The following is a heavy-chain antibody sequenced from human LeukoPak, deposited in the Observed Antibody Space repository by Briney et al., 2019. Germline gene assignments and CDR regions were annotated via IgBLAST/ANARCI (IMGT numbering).Heavy chain of an antibody. CDR1: GFTFSSYG. Sequence: GGSLRLSCAASGFTFSSYGMHWVRQAPDKGLKWVALIWYDGSSKYYPDSVKGRFTISRDNSKNTLYLQMNSLRAEDTAVYYCAKAPRLELRNYMDVWGKGTTVTVSS. CDR2: IWYDGSSK. V-gene: IGHV3-33*06. CDR3: AKAPRLELRNYMDV. D-gene: IGHD1-7*01. J-gene: IGHJ6*03.